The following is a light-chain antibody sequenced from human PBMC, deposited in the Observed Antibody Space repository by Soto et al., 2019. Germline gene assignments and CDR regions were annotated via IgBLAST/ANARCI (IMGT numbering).Light chain of an antibody. J-gene: IGKJ1*01. CDR1: QSVSSY. V-gene: IGKV3-11*01. CDR2: DAS. Sequence: EIVLTQSPATLSLSPGERATLSCRASQSVSSYLAWYQQKPGQAPGLLIYDASNRATGIPARFSGSGSGTDFTLTISSLEPEDFAVYYCHQYNGWPRTVGQGAKVEIK. CDR3: HQYNGWPRT.